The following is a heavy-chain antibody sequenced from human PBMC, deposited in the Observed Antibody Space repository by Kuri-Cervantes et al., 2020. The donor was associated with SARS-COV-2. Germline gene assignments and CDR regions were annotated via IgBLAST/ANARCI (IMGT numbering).Heavy chain of an antibody. J-gene: IGHJ4*02. CDR1: GVSVTTFGSY. V-gene: IGHV4-31*02. CDR3: ARGAID. Sequence: LRLSCTVSGVSVTTFGSYWTWIRQPPGKGLEWVGYIYYNGSTYYNPSLRSRVIVSVDRSTNQFSLNLNSVTAADTALYYCARGAIDWGQGTLVTVSS. CDR2: IYYNGST. D-gene: IGHD2/OR15-2a*01.